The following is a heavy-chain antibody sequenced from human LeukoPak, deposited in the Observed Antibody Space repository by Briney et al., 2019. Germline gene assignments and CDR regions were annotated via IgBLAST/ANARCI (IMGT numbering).Heavy chain of an antibody. CDR2: INWNGGST. V-gene: IGHV3-20*04. J-gene: IGHJ4*02. Sequence: GGSLRLSCAASGFTFDDYGMSWVRQAPGKGLEWVSGINWNGGSTGYADSVKGRFTISRDNAKNSMYLQMNSLRAEDTALYYCARGDYYGSGSSGGDYWGQGTLVTVSS. CDR1: GFTFDDYG. D-gene: IGHD3-10*01. CDR3: ARGDYYGSGSSGGDY.